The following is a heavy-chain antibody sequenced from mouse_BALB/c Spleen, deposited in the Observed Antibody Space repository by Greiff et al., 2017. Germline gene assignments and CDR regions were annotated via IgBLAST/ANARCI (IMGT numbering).Heavy chain of an antibody. J-gene: IGHJ4*01. D-gene: IGHD3-2*01. CDR3: TRDSSGDVYAMDY. CDR2: IRLKSNNYAT. V-gene: IGHV6-6*02. Sequence: EVQRVESGGGLVQPGGSMKLSCVASGFTFSNYWMNWVRQSPEKGLEWVAEIRLKSNNYATHYAESVKGRFTISRDDSKSSVYLQMNNLRAEDTGIYYCTRDSSGDVYAMDYWGQGTSVTVSS. CDR1: GFTFSNYW.